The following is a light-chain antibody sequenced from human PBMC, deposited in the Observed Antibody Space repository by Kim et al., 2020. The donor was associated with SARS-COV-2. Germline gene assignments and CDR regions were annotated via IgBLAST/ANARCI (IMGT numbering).Light chain of an antibody. Sequence: VSPGQTASITCSGDKLGDKYACCYQQKPGQSPVLVIYEDTKRPSGIPERFSGSNSGNTATLTISGIQAMDEADYYCQAWDSSTAVFGGGTQLTVL. V-gene: IGLV3-1*01. CDR1: KLGDKY. CDR2: EDT. J-gene: IGLJ2*01. CDR3: QAWDSSTAV.